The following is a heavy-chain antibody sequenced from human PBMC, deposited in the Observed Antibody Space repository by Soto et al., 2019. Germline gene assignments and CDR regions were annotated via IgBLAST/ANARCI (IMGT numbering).Heavy chain of an antibody. Sequence: QVHLVQSGAEVKKPGASVKVSCKGSGYAFTTYGITWVRQAPGQGLEWMGWISAHNGNTNYAQKLQGRVTVTRDTSTSTAYMELRSLRSDDTAVSYCARGRYGDYWGQGVLVTVSS. CDR2: ISAHNGNT. CDR1: GYAFTTYG. V-gene: IGHV1-18*01. CDR3: ARGRYGDY. J-gene: IGHJ4*02. D-gene: IGHD1-1*01.